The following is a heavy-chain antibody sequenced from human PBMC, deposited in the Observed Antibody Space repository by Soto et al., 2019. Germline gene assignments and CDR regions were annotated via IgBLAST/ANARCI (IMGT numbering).Heavy chain of an antibody. J-gene: IGHJ5*02. D-gene: IGHD3-10*01. CDR2: IYYSGRT. CDR1: GGSISTYY. V-gene: IGHV4-59*01. CDR3: VRAPRLLLLWFGET. Sequence: QVHLQESGPGLVKPSETLSLSCTVSGGSISTYYLSWIRQPPGKGLEWIGYIYYSGRTKYNPSLKGQVPISVDTSKNQFSLKLSSVTAAYTAVYYCVRAPRLLLLWFGETCGQGTLVTVSS.